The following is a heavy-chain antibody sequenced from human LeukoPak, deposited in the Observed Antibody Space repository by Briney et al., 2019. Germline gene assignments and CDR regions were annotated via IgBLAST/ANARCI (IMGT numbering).Heavy chain of an antibody. CDR2: INWYGGRT. J-gene: IGHJ2*01. D-gene: IGHD5-18*01. CDR3: ARDLHGYSYGHWYFDL. Sequence: GGSLRLSCAASGFGFSVLTMNWVRQGQGKGLEWDSGINWYGGRTGYADSVKGRFTISKDNAKNSLYLRMNSLRAEDMALYYCARDLHGYSYGHWYFDLWGRGTLVTVSS. CDR1: GFGFSVLT. V-gene: IGHV3-20*04.